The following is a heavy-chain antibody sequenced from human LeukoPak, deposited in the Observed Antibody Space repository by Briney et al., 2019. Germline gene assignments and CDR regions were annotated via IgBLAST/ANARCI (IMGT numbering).Heavy chain of an antibody. V-gene: IGHV3-30*18. D-gene: IGHD1-26*01. Sequence: GGSLRLSCAATGFTFNTYGMHWVRQAPGKGLEWLAVITSDGSNKHYADSVKGRFTISRDNSKNTLHLQMDSLRAEDTAVYFCAKDFTGGNYHIDYWGQGTLVTVSS. CDR1: GFTFNTYG. CDR3: AKDFTGGNYHIDY. J-gene: IGHJ4*02. CDR2: ITSDGSNK.